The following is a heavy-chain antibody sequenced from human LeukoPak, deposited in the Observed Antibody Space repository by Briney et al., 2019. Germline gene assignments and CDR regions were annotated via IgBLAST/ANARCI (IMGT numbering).Heavy chain of an antibody. Sequence: GGSLRLSCAASGFTFSSYGMHWVRQAPGKGLEWVAYIQYDGSNQQYADSVKGRFIISRDKSKNIPYLQMNSLRAEDTAVYYCAKGLGRLTQWLRFFPGPSPSMDVWGKGTTVTVSS. CDR1: GFTFSSYG. J-gene: IGHJ6*03. CDR3: AKGLGRLTQWLRFFPGPSPSMDV. D-gene: IGHD5-12*01. V-gene: IGHV3-30*02. CDR2: IQYDGSNQ.